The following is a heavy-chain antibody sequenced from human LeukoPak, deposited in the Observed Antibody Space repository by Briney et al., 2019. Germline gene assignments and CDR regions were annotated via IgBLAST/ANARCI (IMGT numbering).Heavy chain of an antibody. CDR1: GGSINNNW. Sequence: SGTLSLTCAVSGGSINNNWWSWVRQPPGKGLEWIGEIYHDGTTNYNPSLKSRVTISLDKSKNQFSLTLNSVTAADTALYYCASGDTTAWELLKYWGQGTLVTVSS. J-gene: IGHJ4*02. D-gene: IGHD1-26*01. CDR3: ASGDTTAWELLKY. V-gene: IGHV4-4*02. CDR2: IYHDGTT.